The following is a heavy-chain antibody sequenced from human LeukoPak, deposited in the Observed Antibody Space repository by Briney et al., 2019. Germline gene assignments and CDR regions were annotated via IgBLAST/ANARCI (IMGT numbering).Heavy chain of an antibody. Sequence: SETLSLTCAVYGGSFSGYYWSWIRQPPGKGLEWIGEINHSGSTNYNPSLKSRVTISVDTSKNQFSLKLSSVTAADTAVYYCARQDSSGSFIIDYWGQGTLVTVSS. J-gene: IGHJ4*02. CDR1: GGSFSGYY. CDR2: INHSGST. CDR3: ARQDSSGSFIIDY. V-gene: IGHV4-34*01. D-gene: IGHD6-19*01.